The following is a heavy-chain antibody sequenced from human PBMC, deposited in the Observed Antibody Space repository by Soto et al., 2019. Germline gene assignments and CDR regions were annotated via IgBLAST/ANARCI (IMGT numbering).Heavy chain of an antibody. V-gene: IGHV1-69*13. D-gene: IGHD3-16*01. Sequence: ASVKVSCKASGGTFSSYAISWVRQAPGQGLEWMGGIIPIFGTANYAQKFQGRVTITADESTSTAYMELSSLRSEDTAVYYCAMGGPNTGDDYWGQGTLVTVSS. CDR1: GGTFSSYA. J-gene: IGHJ4*02. CDR3: AMGGPNTGDDY. CDR2: IIPIFGTA.